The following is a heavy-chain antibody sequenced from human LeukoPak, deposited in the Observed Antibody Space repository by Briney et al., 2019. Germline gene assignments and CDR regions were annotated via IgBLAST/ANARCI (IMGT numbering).Heavy chain of an antibody. V-gene: IGHV3-7*01. D-gene: IGHD3-10*01. CDR3: ARDRGSQDY. J-gene: IGHJ4*02. Sequence: PGGSLRLSCAASGFTFSTFWMSWVRQAPEKGLEWLANIKQDGSEKYYVDSVKGRLTISRDNAKNSLYLQMNSLRAEDTAVYYCARDRGSQDYWGQGTLVTVSS. CDR2: IKQDGSEK. CDR1: GFTFSTFW.